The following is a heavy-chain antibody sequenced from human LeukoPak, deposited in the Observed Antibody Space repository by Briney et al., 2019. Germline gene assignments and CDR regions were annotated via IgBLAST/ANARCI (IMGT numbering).Heavy chain of an antibody. CDR2: INHSGST. CDR1: GGSFSGYY. CDR3: ARTSEGGYTLREYNWFDP. J-gene: IGHJ5*02. D-gene: IGHD5-12*01. Sequence: PSETLSLTCAVYGGSFSGYYWSWIRQPPGKGLEWIGEINHSGSTNYNPSLKSRVTISVDTCKNQFSLKLSSVTAADTAVYYCARTSEGGYTLREYNWFDPWGQGTLVTVSS. V-gene: IGHV4-34*01.